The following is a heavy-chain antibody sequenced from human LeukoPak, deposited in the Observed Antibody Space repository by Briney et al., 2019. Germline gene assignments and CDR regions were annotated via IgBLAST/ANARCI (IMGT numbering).Heavy chain of an antibody. Sequence: SETPSLTCAVYGGSFSGYYWSWIRQPPGKGLEWIGEINHSGSTNYNPSLKSRVTISVDTSKNQFSLKLSSVTAADTAVYYCARGMHSYGLAYWGRGTLVTVSS. J-gene: IGHJ4*02. V-gene: IGHV4-34*01. CDR3: ARGMHSYGLAY. CDR1: GGSFSGYY. D-gene: IGHD5-18*01. CDR2: INHSGST.